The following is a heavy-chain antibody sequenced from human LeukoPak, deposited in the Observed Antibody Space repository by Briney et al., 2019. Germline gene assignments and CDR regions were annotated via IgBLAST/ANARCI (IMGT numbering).Heavy chain of an antibody. CDR2: ISYDGGNK. D-gene: IGHD1-26*01. V-gene: IGHV3-30*04. CDR3: AKSDKWEPLRNWFDP. CDR1: GFTFSSYA. Sequence: PGGSLRLSCAASGFTFSSYAMHWVRQAPGKGLEWVAVISYDGGNKYYADSVKGRFTISRDDSKNTLYLQMNSLRAEDTAVYYCAKSDKWEPLRNWFDPWGQGTLVTVSS. J-gene: IGHJ5*02.